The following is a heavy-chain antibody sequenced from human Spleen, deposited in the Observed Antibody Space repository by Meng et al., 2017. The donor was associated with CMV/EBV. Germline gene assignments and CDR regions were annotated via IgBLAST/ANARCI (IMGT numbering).Heavy chain of an antibody. J-gene: IGHJ1*01. CDR3: AREGGGGGDDFQH. CDR2: INPKSGGT. Sequence: CKASGYTFNDYYMHWVRQAPGQGLEWMGWINPKSGGTNYAQKFQGRVTMTRDTSISTAYMEVSSLRSDDTAVFYCAREGGGGGDDFQHWGQGTLVTVSS. D-gene: IGHD2-21*01. V-gene: IGHV1-2*02. CDR1: GYTFNDYY.